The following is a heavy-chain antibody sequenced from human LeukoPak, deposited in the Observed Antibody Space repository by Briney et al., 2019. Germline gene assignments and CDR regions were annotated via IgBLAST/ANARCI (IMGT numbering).Heavy chain of an antibody. Sequence: PSETLSLTCAVSGGSISSSNWWSWVRQPPGKGLEWIGEIYHSGSTNYNPSLKSRVTISVDKSKNQFSLKLSSVTAADTAVYYCARELGYYYGSGIDYWGQGTLVTVSS. V-gene: IGHV4-4*02. D-gene: IGHD3-10*01. CDR1: GGSISSSNW. J-gene: IGHJ4*02. CDR2: IYHSGST. CDR3: ARELGYYYGSGIDY.